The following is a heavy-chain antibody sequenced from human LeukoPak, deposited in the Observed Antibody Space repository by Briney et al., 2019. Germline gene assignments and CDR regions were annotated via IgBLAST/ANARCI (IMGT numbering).Heavy chain of an antibody. V-gene: IGHV4-4*02. CDR1: LDSTTSNF. D-gene: IGHD1-14*01. J-gene: IGHJ4*02. Sequence: SETLSLTCTVSLDSTTSNFWSWVRQPPGKGLEWIGEIHRSGSPNYNPSLQSRVTISIDRSRNQIALELSSVTAADTAVYYCAGEILGGFNPGAYWGQGTLVTVSS. CDR3: AGEILGGFNPGAY. CDR2: IHRSGSP.